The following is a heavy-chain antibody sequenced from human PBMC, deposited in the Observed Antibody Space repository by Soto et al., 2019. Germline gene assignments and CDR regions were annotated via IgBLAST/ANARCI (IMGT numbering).Heavy chain of an antibody. CDR3: TILYCTNGVCYGGDAFDI. CDR1: GYTFTGYY. V-gene: IGHV1-2*02. J-gene: IGHJ3*02. CDR2: INPNSGGT. D-gene: IGHD2-8*01. Sequence: QVQLVQSGAEVKKAGASVKVSCKASGYTFTGYYMHWVRQAPGQGLEWMGWINPNSGGTNYAQKFQGRVTMTRDTSISTAYMELSRLRSDDTAVYYCTILYCTNGVCYGGDAFDIWGQGTMVTVSS.